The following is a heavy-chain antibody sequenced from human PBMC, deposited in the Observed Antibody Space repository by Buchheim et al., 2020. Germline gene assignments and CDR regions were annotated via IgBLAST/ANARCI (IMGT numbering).Heavy chain of an antibody. J-gene: IGHJ4*02. CDR1: GFTFSSCG. V-gene: IGHV3-30*18. CDR3: AKEGLLAFDY. CDR2: ISYDGSNK. Sequence: QVQLVESGGGVVQPGRSLRLSCAASGFTFSSCGMHWVRQAPGKGLEWVAVISYDGSNKYYADSVKGRFTISRDNSKNTLYLQMNSLRAEDTAVYYCAKEGLLAFDYWGQGTL. D-gene: IGHD2-15*01.